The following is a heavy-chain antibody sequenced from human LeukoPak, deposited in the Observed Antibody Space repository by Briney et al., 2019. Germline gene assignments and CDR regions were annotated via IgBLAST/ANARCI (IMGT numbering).Heavy chain of an antibody. V-gene: IGHV1-18*01. Sequence: ASVKVSCKASGYTFTSYGSSWVRQAPGQGLEGMGWISAYNGKTNYAQKLQGRVTMTTDTSTSTAYMELRSLRSDDTAVYYCARVTIWYYDILTGYSTEYYFDYWGQGTLVTVSS. CDR2: ISAYNGKT. CDR1: GYTFTSYG. J-gene: IGHJ4*02. D-gene: IGHD3-9*01. CDR3: ARVTIWYYDILTGYSTEYYFDY.